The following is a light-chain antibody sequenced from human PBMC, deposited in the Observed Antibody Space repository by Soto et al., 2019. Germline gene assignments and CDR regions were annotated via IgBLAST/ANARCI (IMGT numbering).Light chain of an antibody. CDR3: SSYAGSNIV. J-gene: IGLJ1*01. Sequence: QSALTQPPSASGSPGQSVTISCTGTNSDVGGYNYVSWYQQHPGKAPKLMIYEVTKRPSGVPDRFSGSKSGNTASLTVSGLQAEDEADYYCSSYAGSNIVFGTGTKVTVL. CDR2: EVT. V-gene: IGLV2-8*01. CDR1: NSDVGGYNY.